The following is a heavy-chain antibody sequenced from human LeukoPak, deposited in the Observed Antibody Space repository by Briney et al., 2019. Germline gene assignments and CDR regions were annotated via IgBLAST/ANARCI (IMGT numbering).Heavy chain of an antibody. J-gene: IGHJ3*02. V-gene: IGHV1-3*02. Sequence: ASVKVSCKTSGYTFTSNAIHWVRQAPGQRLEWMGCSNGANGNTEYSHEFQGRVTITRDTSARTAYMELSSLRAEDTAVYYCASFADSDTAMVWAFDIWGQGTMVTVSS. D-gene: IGHD5-18*01. CDR2: SNGANGNT. CDR3: ASFADSDTAMVWAFDI. CDR1: GYTFTSNA.